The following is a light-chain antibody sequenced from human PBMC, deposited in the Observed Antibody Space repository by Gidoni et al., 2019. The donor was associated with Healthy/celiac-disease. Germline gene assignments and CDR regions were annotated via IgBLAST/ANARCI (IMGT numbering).Light chain of an antibody. J-gene: IGKJ1*01. CDR3: QQYGSSPGT. V-gene: IGKV3-20*01. CDR2: GAS. CDR1: QSVSSSY. Sequence: EIVLTQSPGTLSLSPGERATLSCRASQSVSSSYLAWYQQKPGQAPRLLIYGASSRATGIPDRCSGSGSGTDFTLTISRLEPEDFAVYYCQQYGSSPGTCGQGTKVEIK.